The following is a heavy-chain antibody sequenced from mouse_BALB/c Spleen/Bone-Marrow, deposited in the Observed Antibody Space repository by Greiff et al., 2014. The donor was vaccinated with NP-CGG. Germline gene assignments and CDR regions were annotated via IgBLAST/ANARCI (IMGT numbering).Heavy chain of an antibody. CDR1: GNTFTSYD. J-gene: IGHJ1*01. V-gene: IGHV1S56*01. Sequence: VQLQQSGVELVKPGASVKLSCKASGNTFTSYDINWVRQRPEQGLGWIGWIFPGDSTTKYNEKFKGKATLSTDKSSSTVRMQRSRLTSEDSAVYFCVRSRLRDWYFDVWGAGTTVTISS. D-gene: IGHD1-2*01. CDR3: VRSRLRDWYFDV. CDR2: IFPGDSTT.